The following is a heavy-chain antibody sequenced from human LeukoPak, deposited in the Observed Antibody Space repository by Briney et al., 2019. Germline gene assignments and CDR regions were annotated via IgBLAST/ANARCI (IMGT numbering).Heavy chain of an antibody. CDR3: ARGLYSSSWYFFDY. CDR2: IYYSGST. D-gene: IGHD6-13*01. V-gene: IGHV4-59*01. CDR1: GGSISSYY. J-gene: IGHJ4*02. Sequence: PSETLSLTCTVSGGSISSYYWRWIRQPPGKGLEWIGYIYYSGSTNYNPSLKSRVTISVDTSKNQFSLKLSSVTAADTAVYYCARGLYSSSWYFFDYWGQGTLVTVSS.